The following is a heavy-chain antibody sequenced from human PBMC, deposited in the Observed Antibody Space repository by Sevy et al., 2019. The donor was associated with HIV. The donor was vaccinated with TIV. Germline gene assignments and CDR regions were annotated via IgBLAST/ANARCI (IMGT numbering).Heavy chain of an antibody. V-gene: IGHV3-48*01. CDR1: GFTFSSYA. CDR3: ARDPTDYYDSSGYYHEGFDY. Sequence: GGSLRLSCAASGFTFSSYAMSWVRQAPGKGLEWVSYISSSSSTIYYADSVKGRFTISRDNAKNSLYLQMNSLRAEDTAVYYCARDPTDYYDSSGYYHEGFDYWGQGTLVTVSS. D-gene: IGHD3-22*01. J-gene: IGHJ4*02. CDR2: ISSSSSTI.